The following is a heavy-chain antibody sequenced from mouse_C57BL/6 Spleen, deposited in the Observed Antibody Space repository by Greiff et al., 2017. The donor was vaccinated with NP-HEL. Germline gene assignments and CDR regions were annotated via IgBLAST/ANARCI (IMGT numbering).Heavy chain of an antibody. CDR3: ARSYYDYLTDAMDY. V-gene: IGHV1-82*01. CDR1: GYAFSSSW. CDR2: IYPGDGDT. Sequence: QVQLKQSGPELVKPGASVKISCKASGYAFSSSWMNWVKQRPGKGLEWIGRIYPGDGDTNYNGKFKGKATLTADKSSSTAYMQLSSLTSEDSAVYFCARSYYDYLTDAMDYWGQGTSVTVSS. J-gene: IGHJ4*01. D-gene: IGHD2-4*01.